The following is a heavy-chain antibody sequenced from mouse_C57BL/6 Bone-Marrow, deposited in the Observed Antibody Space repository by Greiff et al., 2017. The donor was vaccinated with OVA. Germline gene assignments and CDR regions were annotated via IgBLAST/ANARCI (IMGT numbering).Heavy chain of an antibody. CDR1: GFTFSSYA. CDR3: ARERGYYGYEDFDY. V-gene: IGHV5-4*01. CDR2: ISDGGSYT. D-gene: IGHD2-2*01. Sequence: DVKLVESGGGLVKPGGSLKLSCAASGFTFSSYAMSWVRQTPDKRLEWVATISDGGSYTYYPDNVKGRFTISRDNAKNNLYLQMSHLKSEDTAMYYCARERGYYGYEDFDYWGQGTTLTVSS. J-gene: IGHJ2*01.